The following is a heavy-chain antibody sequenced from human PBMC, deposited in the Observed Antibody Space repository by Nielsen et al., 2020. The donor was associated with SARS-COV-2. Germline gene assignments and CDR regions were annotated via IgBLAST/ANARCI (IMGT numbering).Heavy chain of an antibody. D-gene: IGHD3-3*01. V-gene: IGHV4-30-4*01. Sequence: SETLSLTCTVSGGSISSGGYYWSWIRQPPGKGLEWIGYIYYSGSTYYNPSLKSRVTISVDTSKNQFSLKLSSVTAADTALYYCARARSHTIFGVVIVDAFDIWGQGTMVTVSS. CDR1: GGSISSGGYY. CDR3: ARARSHTIFGVVIVDAFDI. J-gene: IGHJ3*02. CDR2: IYYSGST.